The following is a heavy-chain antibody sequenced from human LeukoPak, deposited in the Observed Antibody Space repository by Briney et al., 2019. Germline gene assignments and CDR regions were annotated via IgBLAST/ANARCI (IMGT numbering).Heavy chain of an antibody. CDR1: GGSFSGYY. V-gene: IGHV4-34*01. Sequence: PSETLSLTCAVYGGSFSGYYWSWIRQPPGKGLEWIGEINHSGSTNYNPSLKSRVTISVDTSKNQFSLKLGSVTAADTAVYYCARGWGYCSSTSCYQNYYYYMDVWGKGTTVTVSS. D-gene: IGHD2-2*01. J-gene: IGHJ6*03. CDR2: INHSGST. CDR3: ARGWGYCSSTSCYQNYYYYMDV.